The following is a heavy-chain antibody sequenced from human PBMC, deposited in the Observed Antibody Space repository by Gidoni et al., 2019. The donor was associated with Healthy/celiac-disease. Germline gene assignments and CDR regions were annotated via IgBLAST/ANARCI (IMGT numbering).Heavy chain of an antibody. CDR2: IISSIIYI. Sequence: EVQLVESGGGLVKPGGSLRLSCAASGFTFSSYSMNWVRQAPGKGLEWVPSIISSIIYINYADPVKGRFTTSRDNAKNSLYLQMTSLRAEDTAVYYCARAGEATLAVVVPAAMSYYYYGMDVWGQGPTVTVSS. CDR3: ARAGEATLAVVVPAAMSYYYYGMDV. D-gene: IGHD2-2*01. CDR1: GFTFSSYS. V-gene: IGHV3-21*01. J-gene: IGHJ6*02.